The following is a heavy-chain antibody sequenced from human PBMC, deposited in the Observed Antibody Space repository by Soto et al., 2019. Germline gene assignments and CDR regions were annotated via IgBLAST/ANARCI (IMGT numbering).Heavy chain of an antibody. CDR2: INHSGST. D-gene: IGHD2-15*01. CDR1: GGSFSGYY. J-gene: IGHJ4*02. Sequence: SETLSLTCAVYGGSFSGYYWNWIRQPPGKGLEWIGEINHSGSTNYNPSLKSRVTISVDTSKNQFSLNLSSVTAADTAVYYCASPAMRYCSGGSCYGYWGQGTLVTVSS. CDR3: ASPAMRYCSGGSCYGY. V-gene: IGHV4-34*01.